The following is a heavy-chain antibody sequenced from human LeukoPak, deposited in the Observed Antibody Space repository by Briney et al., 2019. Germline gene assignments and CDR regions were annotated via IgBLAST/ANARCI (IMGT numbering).Heavy chain of an antibody. V-gene: IGHV3-43D*03. CDR1: GFTFSSYS. CDR2: ISWDGGST. J-gene: IGHJ6*03. CDR3: AKDIGAGAYYYYMDV. Sequence: GGSLRLSCAASGFTFSSYSMNWVRQAPGKGLEWVSLISWDGGSTYYADSVKGRFTISRDNSKNSLYLQMNSLRAEDTALYYCAKDIGAGAYYYYMDVWGKGTTVTVSS. D-gene: IGHD1-26*01.